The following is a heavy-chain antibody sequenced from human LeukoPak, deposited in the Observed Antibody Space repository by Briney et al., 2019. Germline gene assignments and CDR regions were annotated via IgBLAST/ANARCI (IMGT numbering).Heavy chain of an antibody. V-gene: IGHV3-23*01. CDR3: AKSTGNYHYYYALDV. CDR2: ISGAGGDT. D-gene: IGHD3-9*01. CDR1: GFTSSSYA. J-gene: IGHJ6*02. Sequence: PGGSLRLSCAASGFTSSSYAKSWVRQAPGKGLEWVSGISGAGGDTSYADSVKGRFTISRDNSKNMVYLQMSSLRAEDTAVYYCAKSTGNYHYYYALDVWGQGTTVTVS.